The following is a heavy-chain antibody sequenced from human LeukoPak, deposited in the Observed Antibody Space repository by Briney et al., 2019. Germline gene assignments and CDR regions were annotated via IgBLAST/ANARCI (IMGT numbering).Heavy chain of an antibody. CDR2: IYSGGST. J-gene: IGHJ4*02. CDR1: GFTVSSNY. D-gene: IGHD3-9*01. V-gene: IGHV3-66*01. CDR3: ARDDILTSFDY. Sequence: GGSLRLSCAASGFTVSSNYMSWVRQAPGKGLEWVSVIYSGGSTYYADSVKGRFTISRDNSKNTLYLQMNSLRAEDTAVYYCARDDILTSFDYWGQGTLVTVSS.